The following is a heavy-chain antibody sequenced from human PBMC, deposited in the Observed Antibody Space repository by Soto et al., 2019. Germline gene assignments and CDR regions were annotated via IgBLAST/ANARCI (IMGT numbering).Heavy chain of an antibody. V-gene: IGHV1-46*03. J-gene: IGHJ6*01. CDR1: GYTLIDYY. CDR2: INPNGGSP. Sequence: ASVKVSCKASGYTLIDYYVHWVRQAPGQGFEWMAIINPNGGSPTYAHRFQGRVTVTKDTSTSTISMELSSLRSEDTAVYYCARGRHYDTGSYSDHINERGFYFYCLYVWG. CDR3: ARGRHYDTGSYSDHINERGFYFYCLYV. D-gene: IGHD3-10*01.